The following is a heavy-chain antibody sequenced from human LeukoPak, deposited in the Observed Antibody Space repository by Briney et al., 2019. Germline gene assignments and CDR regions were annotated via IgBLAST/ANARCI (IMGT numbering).Heavy chain of an antibody. Sequence: GRSLRLSCAASGFTFSSYGMHWVRQAPGKGLEWVAVISYDGSNKYYADSVKGRFTISRDNSKNTLYLQMTSLRAEDTAVYYCAKAAYCGGDCLNWFDPWGQETLVTVPS. V-gene: IGHV3-30*18. CDR3: AKAAYCGGDCLNWFDP. D-gene: IGHD2-21*02. CDR2: ISYDGSNK. CDR1: GFTFSSYG. J-gene: IGHJ5*02.